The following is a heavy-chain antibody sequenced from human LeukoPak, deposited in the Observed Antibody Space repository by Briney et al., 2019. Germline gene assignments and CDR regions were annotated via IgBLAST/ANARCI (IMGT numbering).Heavy chain of an antibody. J-gene: IGHJ3*02. CDR3: AAVGECLSNAFNT. D-gene: IGHD3-3*01. CDR2: IKSRGDGETR. Sequence: GGSLRVSCAASGFTFSIAWMSWVRQAPGKGLEWVGRIKSRGDGETRDYAAPVKDRFIISRDDSKNTLYLQMDSLRTENTAIYYCAAVGECLSNAFNTWGQGKLVTVS. V-gene: IGHV3-15*01. CDR1: GFTFSIAW.